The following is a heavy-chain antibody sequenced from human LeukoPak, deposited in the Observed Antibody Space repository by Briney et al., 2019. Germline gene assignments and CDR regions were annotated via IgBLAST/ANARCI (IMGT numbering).Heavy chain of an antibody. CDR1: GFTFSSYS. V-gene: IGHV3-21*01. CDR2: ISSSSSYI. D-gene: IGHD2-2*01. Sequence: GGSLRLSCAASGFTFSSYSMNWVRQAPGKGLEWVSSISSSSSYIYYADSVKGRFTISRDNAKNSLYLQMNSLRAEDTAVYYCARGISLVVPAADYWGQGTLVTVSS. CDR3: ARGISLVVPAADY. J-gene: IGHJ4*02.